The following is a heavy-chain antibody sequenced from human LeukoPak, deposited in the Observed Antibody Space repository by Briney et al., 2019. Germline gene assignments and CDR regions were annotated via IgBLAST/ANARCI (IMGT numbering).Heavy chain of an antibody. D-gene: IGHD6-13*01. V-gene: IGHV5-51*01. Sequence: VESLKISCKGSVYIFSSYWIGWVRQMPGKGLECMGIIFPGDSDTRYSPSFQGQVTISADKSIATAYLQLSSLKASDTAMYYCARQDGLAAAMFDPWGQGTLVTVSS. CDR1: VYIFSSYW. CDR2: IFPGDSDT. J-gene: IGHJ5*02. CDR3: ARQDGLAAAMFDP.